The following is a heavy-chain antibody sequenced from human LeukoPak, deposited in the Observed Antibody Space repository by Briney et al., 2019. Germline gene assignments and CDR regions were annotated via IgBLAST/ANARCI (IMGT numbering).Heavy chain of an antibody. CDR2: TYYRSDRYN. D-gene: IGHD6-19*01. CDR1: GDSVSSKNGA. J-gene: IGHJ4*02. Sequence: SQTLSLTCVVSGDSVSSKNGAWHWIRQSPSRGLEWLGRTYYRSDRYNDYAESMEGRMTISKDTSKNQYSLHLNSVTPDDTAVYYCARDFGTTGWHTFDYWGQGTLVTVSS. CDR3: ARDFGTTGWHTFDY. V-gene: IGHV6-1*01.